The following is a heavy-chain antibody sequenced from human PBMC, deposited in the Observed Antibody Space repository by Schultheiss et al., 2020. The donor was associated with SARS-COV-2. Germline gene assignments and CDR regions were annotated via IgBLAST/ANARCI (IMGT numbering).Heavy chain of an antibody. J-gene: IGHJ4*02. CDR2: ISGSGAST. CDR3: ARTTYYYDSSGYSNSVFDY. V-gene: IGHV3-23*01. Sequence: GGSLRLSCAASGFTFDYYTMTWVRQAPGKGLEWVSSISGSGASTYYADSVKGRFTISRDTSKNTLYLQMNSLRAEDTAVYYCARTTYYYDSSGYSNSVFDYWGQGTLVTVSS. CDR1: GFTFDYYT. D-gene: IGHD3-22*01.